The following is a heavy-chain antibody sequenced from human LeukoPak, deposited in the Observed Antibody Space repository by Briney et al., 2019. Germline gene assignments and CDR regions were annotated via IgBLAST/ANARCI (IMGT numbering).Heavy chain of an antibody. CDR2: INSDGSST. J-gene: IGHJ5*02. Sequence: GGSLRLSCAASGFTFSTYWMHWVRQAPGKGLVWVSRINSDGSSTTYADSVKGRFTISRDNARNTLFLQMNSLRVEDTAVYYCARGASTDTGWFAPWGQGTLVTVSS. D-gene: IGHD2-2*01. V-gene: IGHV3-74*01. CDR3: ARGASTDTGWFAP. CDR1: GFTFSTYW.